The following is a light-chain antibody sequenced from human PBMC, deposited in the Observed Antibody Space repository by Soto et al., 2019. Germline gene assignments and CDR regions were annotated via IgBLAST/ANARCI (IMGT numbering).Light chain of an antibody. V-gene: IGKV1-5*03. CDR3: QQYNSYPWT. Sequence: DIQMTQSPSTLSASVGDRVTISCRASQSINNWLAWYQQKPGKAPKRLIYKAFSLESGVPSRFSGRGSGTEFTLTISSLQPDDFATYYCQQYNSYPWTFGQGTKVEIK. J-gene: IGKJ1*01. CDR1: QSINNW. CDR2: KAF.